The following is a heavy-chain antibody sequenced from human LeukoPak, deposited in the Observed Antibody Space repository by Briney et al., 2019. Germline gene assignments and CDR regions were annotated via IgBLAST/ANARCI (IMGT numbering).Heavy chain of an antibody. CDR3: ARAYYYDSSGYPFDY. V-gene: IGHV3-7*01. CDR1: GGSFSGYY. J-gene: IGHJ4*02. Sequence: ETLSLTCAVYGGSFSGYYWSWVRQAPGKGLEWVANIKQDGSEKYYVDSVKGRFTISRDNAKNSLYLQMNSLRAEDTAVYYCARAYYYDSSGYPFDYWGQGTLVTVSS. CDR2: IKQDGSEK. D-gene: IGHD3-22*01.